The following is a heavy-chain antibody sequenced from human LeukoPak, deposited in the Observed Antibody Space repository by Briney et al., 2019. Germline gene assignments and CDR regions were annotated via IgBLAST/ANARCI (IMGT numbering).Heavy chain of an antibody. CDR2: INPNSGGT. Sequence: ASVKVSCKASGYTFTGYYMHWVRQAPGQGLEWMGWINPNSGGTNYAQKFQGRVTMTRDTSISTAYMELSSLRSEDTAVYYCARKYSDFWSAYYSWFDPWGQGTLVTVSS. V-gene: IGHV1-2*02. CDR3: ARKYSDFWSAYYSWFDP. D-gene: IGHD3-3*01. J-gene: IGHJ5*02. CDR1: GYTFTGYY.